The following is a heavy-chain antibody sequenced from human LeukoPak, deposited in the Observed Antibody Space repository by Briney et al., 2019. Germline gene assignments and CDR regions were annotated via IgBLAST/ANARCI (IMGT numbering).Heavy chain of an antibody. D-gene: IGHD3-22*01. CDR1: GGSISSHYY. V-gene: IGHV4-59*01. CDR3: ASYYDRSGYSGFDY. Sequence: SETLSLTCTVSGGSISSHYYWSWIWQPPGKGLEWIGKVHDRGSTQYNPSLKSRVTISVDTSKEQFSLKLSSVTAADTAVYYCASYYDRSGYSGFDYWGQGTLVTVSS. J-gene: IGHJ4*02. CDR2: VHDRGST.